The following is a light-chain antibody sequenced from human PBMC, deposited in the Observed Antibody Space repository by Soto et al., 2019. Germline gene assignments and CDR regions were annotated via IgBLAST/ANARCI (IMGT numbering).Light chain of an antibody. CDR3: QQYHSFSFT. Sequence: DIQMTQSPSSLSASVGDRVTITFRASQSITYWLAWYQQKPGRAPKLLIYDVFNLQSGVPSRFSGSGSGTEFTLTISSLQPDDSATYYCQQYHSFSFTFGQGTKVDIK. CDR2: DVF. J-gene: IGKJ2*01. V-gene: IGKV1-5*01. CDR1: QSITYW.